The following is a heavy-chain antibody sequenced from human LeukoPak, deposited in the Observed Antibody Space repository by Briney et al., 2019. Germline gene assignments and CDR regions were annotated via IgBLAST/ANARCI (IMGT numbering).Heavy chain of an antibody. CDR2: INHSGST. D-gene: IGHD4-23*01. Sequence: SETLSLTCAVYGGSFSGYYWSWLRQPPGKGLEWIGEINHSGSTNYNPSLKSRVTISVDTSKNQFSLKLSSVTAADTAVYYCARVGNSKAFDIWGQGTMVTVSS. CDR3: ARVGNSKAFDI. V-gene: IGHV4-34*01. J-gene: IGHJ3*02. CDR1: GGSFSGYY.